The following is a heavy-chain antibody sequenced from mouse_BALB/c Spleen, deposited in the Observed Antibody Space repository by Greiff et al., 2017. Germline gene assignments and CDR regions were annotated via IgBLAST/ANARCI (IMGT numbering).Heavy chain of an antibody. CDR2: IRNKANGYTT. Sequence: EVQLQQSGGGLVQPGGSLRLSCATSGFTFTDYYMSWVRQPPGKALEWLGFIRNKANGYTTEYSASVKGRFTISRDNSQSILYLQMNTLRAEDSATYYCARDRDYYDYWGQGTTLTVSS. CDR1: GFTFTDYY. V-gene: IGHV7-3*02. J-gene: IGHJ2*01. CDR3: ARDRDYYDY.